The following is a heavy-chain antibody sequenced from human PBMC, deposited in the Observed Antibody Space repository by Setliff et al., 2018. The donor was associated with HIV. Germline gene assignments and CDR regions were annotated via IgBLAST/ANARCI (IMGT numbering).Heavy chain of an antibody. D-gene: IGHD6-6*01. CDR1: GYTFTSYY. Sequence: ASVKVSCKASGYTFTSYYMHWVRQAPGQGLEWMGWINPNSGATKYAQNFQGRVTMTRDTSINTAYMELSRLKSEDTAVYYCARDRERGQYSRSAVGGYYYYYMDVWGKGTTVTVSS. V-gene: IGHV1-2*02. CDR2: INPNSGAT. CDR3: ARDRERGQYSRSAVGGYYYYYMDV. J-gene: IGHJ6*03.